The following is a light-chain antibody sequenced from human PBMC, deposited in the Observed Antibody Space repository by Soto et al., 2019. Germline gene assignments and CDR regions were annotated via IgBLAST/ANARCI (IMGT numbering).Light chain of an antibody. CDR3: QQYTTSLPWT. V-gene: IGKV3-20*01. CDR2: GAS. Sequence: EIVLSQSPGTLSVSPGERATLSCRASQSVSSNYLVWYQQKPGQAPRPLIFGASNRATGIPDRFSGSGSGTNFTLTISRLEPEDFAVYYCQQYTTSLPWTFGQGTKVEVK. J-gene: IGKJ1*01. CDR1: QSVSSNY.